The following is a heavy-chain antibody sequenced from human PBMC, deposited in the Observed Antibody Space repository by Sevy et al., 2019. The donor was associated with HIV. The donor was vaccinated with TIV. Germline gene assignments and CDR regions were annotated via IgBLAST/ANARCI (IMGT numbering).Heavy chain of an antibody. V-gene: IGHV1-2*02. Sequence: ASVKVSCKASGYTFTGYYMHWVRQAPGQGLEWIGWINPNSGGTNYAQKFQGRVTMTRDTSISTAYMELSRLRSDDTAVYYCARPGLTGYGFDPWGQGTLVTVSS. CDR2: INPNSGGT. J-gene: IGHJ5*02. CDR3: ARPGLTGYGFDP. D-gene: IGHD5-18*01. CDR1: GYTFTGYY.